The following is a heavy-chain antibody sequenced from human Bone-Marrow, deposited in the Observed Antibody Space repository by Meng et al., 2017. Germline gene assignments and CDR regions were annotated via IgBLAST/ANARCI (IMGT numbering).Heavy chain of an antibody. CDR3: ARTLATTVNSGFYYYSMDV. J-gene: IGHJ6*02. CDR1: GGTFSNYA. CDR2: IIPILGIT. D-gene: IGHD4-17*01. Sequence: SVKVSCKASGGTFSNYAITWVRQAPGQGLEWMGRIIPILGITGSAQRLQDRVTITADKSTSTGYMELSSLRSEDTAVYYCARTLATTVNSGFYYYSMDVWGQGNTVNVAS. V-gene: IGHV1-69*04.